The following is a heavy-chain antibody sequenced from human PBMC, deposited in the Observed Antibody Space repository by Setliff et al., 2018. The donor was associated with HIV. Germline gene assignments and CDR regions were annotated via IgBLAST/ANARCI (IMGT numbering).Heavy chain of an antibody. CDR3: ARRYQSVDAVDY. CDR2: IYYSGST. J-gene: IGHJ4*02. V-gene: IGHV4-39*01. CDR1: GGSISSSSYY. D-gene: IGHD2-2*01. Sequence: SQTLSLTCTVSGGSISSSSYYWGWIRQPPGKGLEWIGSIYYSGSTYYNPSLKSRVTISVDTSKNQFSLKLSSVTAADTAVYYCARRYQSVDAVDYWGQGTLVTVSS.